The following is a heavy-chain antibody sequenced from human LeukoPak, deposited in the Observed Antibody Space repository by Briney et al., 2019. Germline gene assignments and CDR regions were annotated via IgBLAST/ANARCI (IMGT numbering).Heavy chain of an antibody. D-gene: IGHD2-15*01. CDR3: ARGSRTFGVVVVVATAGDAFDI. CDR1: GGSISSGGYS. V-gene: IGHV4-30-2*03. CDR2: IHHTGST. J-gene: IGHJ3*02. Sequence: RPSETLSLTCAVSGGSISSGGYSWSWIRQPPGKGLEWIGSIHHTGSTYYNPSLKSRVTISVDTSKNQFSLKLSSVTAADTAVYYCARGSRTFGVVVVVATAGDAFDIWGQGTMVTVSS.